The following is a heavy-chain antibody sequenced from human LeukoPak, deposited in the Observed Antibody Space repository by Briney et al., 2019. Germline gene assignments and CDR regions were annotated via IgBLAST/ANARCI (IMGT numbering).Heavy chain of an antibody. V-gene: IGHV3-33*01. CDR1: GFTFTNHA. Sequence: GGSLRLSCAAFGFTFTNHAIHWVRQAPGKGLEWVAVVWYDGRDKLYSDYVGGRFTISRDNSKNTVNLQMNSLRAEDTAIYYCARYSGSFLDYWGQGTLVTVSS. J-gene: IGHJ4*02. CDR3: ARYSGSFLDY. CDR2: VWYDGRDK. D-gene: IGHD3-10*01.